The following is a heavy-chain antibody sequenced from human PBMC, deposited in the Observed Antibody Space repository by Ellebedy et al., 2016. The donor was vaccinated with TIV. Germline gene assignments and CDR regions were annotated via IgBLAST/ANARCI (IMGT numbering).Heavy chain of an antibody. Sequence: ASVKVSCXPSGYTFTNHGITWVRQAPGQGLEWLGWISGYSGTTNYAHNLQGRVTLTTDTSTNTVYMELRSLTSDDTAVYYCARSSSEAGPRGYNDYWGQGTQVTVSS. CDR3: ARSSSEAGPRGYNDY. CDR2: ISGYSGTT. D-gene: IGHD6-19*01. V-gene: IGHV1-18*01. CDR1: GYTFTNHG. J-gene: IGHJ4*02.